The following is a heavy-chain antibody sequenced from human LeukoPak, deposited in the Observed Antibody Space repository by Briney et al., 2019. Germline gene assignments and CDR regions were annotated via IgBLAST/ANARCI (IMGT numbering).Heavy chain of an antibody. CDR2: IYTSGST. V-gene: IGHV4-4*07. CDR1: DGSISSYY. CDR3: ARGFVPVLRYFDWLSLYYYFYMDV. D-gene: IGHD3-9*01. Sequence: QASETLSLTCTVSDGSISSYYLSWIRQPDGKGLEWIGRIYTSGSTNYNPSLKSRVTMSVDTSKNQFSLKLRSVTAADTAVYYCARGFVPVLRYFDWLSLYYYFYMDVWGKGTTVTVSS. J-gene: IGHJ6*03.